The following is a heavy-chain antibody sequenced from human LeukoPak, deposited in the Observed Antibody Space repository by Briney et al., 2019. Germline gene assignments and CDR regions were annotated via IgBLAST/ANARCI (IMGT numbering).Heavy chain of an antibody. CDR2: IYSSGST. CDR3: ARARGRLLLVDY. Sequence: SETLSLTCTVSSGSITSYYWNWIRQPAGKGLEWIWRIYSSGSTAYNPSLKSRVTMSVDTSKIQFSLNLGSVTAADSAVYYCARARGRLLLVDYWGQGTLVTVSS. CDR1: SGSITSYY. D-gene: IGHD2-15*01. V-gene: IGHV4-4*07. J-gene: IGHJ4*02.